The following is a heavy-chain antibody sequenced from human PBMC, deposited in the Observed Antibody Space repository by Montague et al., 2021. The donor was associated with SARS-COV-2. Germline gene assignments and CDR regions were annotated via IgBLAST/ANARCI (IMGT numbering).Heavy chain of an antibody. V-gene: IGHV4-34*01. Sequence: SETLSLTCTVSGGSISSYYWSWIRQPPGKGLEWIGEIHHGGSTNYNPSLKSRVTISADTSKNQFSLKLTSVSAADTAVYCCARLGDGVVPSPILGVGPYYSYYYMDVWGKGTTVTVSS. D-gene: IGHD3-10*01. J-gene: IGHJ6*03. CDR1: GGSISSYY. CDR3: ARLGDGVVPSPILGVGPYYSYYYMDV. CDR2: IHHGGST.